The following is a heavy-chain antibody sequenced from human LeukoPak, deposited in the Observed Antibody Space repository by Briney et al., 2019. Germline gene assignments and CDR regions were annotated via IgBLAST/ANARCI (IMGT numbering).Heavy chain of an antibody. D-gene: IGHD1-26*01. J-gene: IGHJ4*02. CDR3: ARHSGSYSY. CDR1: GFTFSSYS. V-gene: IGHV3-48*01. CDR2: ISSSSSTI. Sequence: GGSLRLSRAASGFTFSSYSMNWVRQAPGKGPEWVSYISSSSSTIYYADSVKGRFTISRDNAKNSLYLQMNSLRAEDTAVYYCARHSGSYSYWGQGTLVTVSS.